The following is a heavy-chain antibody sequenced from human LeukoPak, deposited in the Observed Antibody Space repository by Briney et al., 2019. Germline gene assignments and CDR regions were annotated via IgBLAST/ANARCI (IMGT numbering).Heavy chain of an antibody. D-gene: IGHD5-18*01. CDR3: ARGDRAMKHDAFDI. Sequence: GGSLRLSCAASGFTFSDYHMNWTRRAPGKGLEWVSYISSSGFTIYSADSVKGRFTISRDNAKNSLYLQMNSLRAEDTAVYYCARGDRAMKHDAFDIWGQGTMVTVSS. V-gene: IGHV3-11*01. J-gene: IGHJ3*02. CDR2: ISSSGFTI. CDR1: GFTFSDYH.